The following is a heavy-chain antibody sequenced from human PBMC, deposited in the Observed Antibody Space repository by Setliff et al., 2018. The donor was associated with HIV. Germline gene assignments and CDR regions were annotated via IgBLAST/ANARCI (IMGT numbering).Heavy chain of an antibody. Sequence: PSETLSLTCTVSGGSISSYYWSWIRQPPGKGLEWIGYIYYSGSTNYNPSLKSRVTISVDTSKNQFSPKLSSVTAADTAVYYCASLVEGDYYFDYWGQGTLVTVSS. CDR2: IYYSGST. D-gene: IGHD1-26*01. V-gene: IGHV4-59*01. CDR1: GGSISSYY. CDR3: ASLVEGDYYFDY. J-gene: IGHJ4*02.